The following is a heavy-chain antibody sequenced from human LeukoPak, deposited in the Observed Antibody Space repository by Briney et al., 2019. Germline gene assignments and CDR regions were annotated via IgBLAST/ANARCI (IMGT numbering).Heavy chain of an antibody. V-gene: IGHV3-21*01. J-gene: IGHJ4*02. Sequence: GGSLRLSCAASGFTFARYTMNWVRQAPGKGLEWVSSISSSSSNIYYADSVTGRFTISRDNAKNSLYLQMNSLRAEDTAVYYCVRAVEYYYDSSGYAVDYWGQGTLVTVSS. CDR3: VRAVEYYYDSSGYAVDY. CDR2: ISSSSSNI. CDR1: GFTFARYT. D-gene: IGHD3-22*01.